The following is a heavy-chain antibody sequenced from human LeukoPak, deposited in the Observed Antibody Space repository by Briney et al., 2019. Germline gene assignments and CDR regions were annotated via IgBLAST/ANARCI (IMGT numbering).Heavy chain of an antibody. J-gene: IGHJ4*02. D-gene: IGHD3-22*01. CDR1: GGSISSYY. CDR3: ATGGHYYDSRCFDY. CDR2: IYNSGNT. V-gene: IGHV4-59*08. Sequence: SETLSLTCTVSGGSISSYYWTWIRQTPGKGLEWIGYIYNSGNTNYNPSLKSRVTISVDTSRNQFSLKLSSVTAADTAVYYCATGGHYYDSRCFDYWGQGTLVTVSS.